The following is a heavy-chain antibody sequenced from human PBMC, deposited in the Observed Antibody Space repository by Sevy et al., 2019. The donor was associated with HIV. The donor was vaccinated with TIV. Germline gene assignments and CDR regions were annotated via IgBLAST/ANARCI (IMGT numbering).Heavy chain of an antibody. CDR3: AIGPLGGTILP. CDR2: FDPEDGET. D-gene: IGHD3-3*01. V-gene: IGHV1-24*01. Sequence: ASVKVSCKVSGYTLTEFSMHWVRQAPGKGLEWMGGFDPEDGETIYAQKFQGRVTMTEDTSTDTTYMELSSLRSEDTAVYYCAIGPLGGTILPWGQRTLVTVSS. J-gene: IGHJ5*02. CDR1: GYTLTEFS.